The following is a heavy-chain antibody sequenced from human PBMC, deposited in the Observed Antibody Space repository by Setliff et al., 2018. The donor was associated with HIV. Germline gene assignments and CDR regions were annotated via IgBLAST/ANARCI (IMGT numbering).Heavy chain of an antibody. CDR1: GGSISSGSYY. J-gene: IGHJ4*02. V-gene: IGHV4-61*09. D-gene: IGHD3-3*01. CDR3: ASRRGGGFLAWPDPYFDY. Sequence: SETLSLTCTVSGGSISSGSYYWSWIRQPAGEGLEWIGHIYTSGSTNYNPSLKSRVIISIDTSKNQFSLKLFSVTAADTAVYYCASRRGGGFLAWPDPYFDYWGQGTLVTVSS. CDR2: IYTSGST.